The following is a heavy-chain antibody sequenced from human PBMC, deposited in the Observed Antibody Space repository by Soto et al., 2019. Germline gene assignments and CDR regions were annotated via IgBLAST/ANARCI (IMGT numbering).Heavy chain of an antibody. J-gene: IGHJ4*02. Sequence: QVQLVQSGAEVKKPGASVKVSCKASGYTFTSYAMHWVRQAPGQRLEWMGWINAGNGNTKYSQKFQGRVTIIRDISASTAYMELSSLRSEDTAVYYCARGASPLIDYWGQGTLVTVSS. D-gene: IGHD1-26*01. CDR1: GYTFTSYA. V-gene: IGHV1-3*01. CDR3: ARGASPLIDY. CDR2: INAGNGNT.